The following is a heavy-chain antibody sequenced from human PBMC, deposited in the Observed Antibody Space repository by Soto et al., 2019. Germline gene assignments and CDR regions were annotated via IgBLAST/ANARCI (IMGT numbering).Heavy chain of an antibody. CDR1: GFTFSSYA. V-gene: IGHV3-23*01. CDR3: AKTGLKYYDFWSGYYNTPLAHNNWYFDL. J-gene: IGHJ2*01. CDR2: ISGSGGST. D-gene: IGHD3-3*01. Sequence: GGSLRLSCAASGFTFSSYAMSWVRQAPGKGLEWVSAISGSGGSTYYADSVKGRFTISRDNSKNTLYLQMNSLRAEDTAVYYCAKTGLKYYDFWSGYYNTPLAHNNWYFDLWGRGTLVTVSS.